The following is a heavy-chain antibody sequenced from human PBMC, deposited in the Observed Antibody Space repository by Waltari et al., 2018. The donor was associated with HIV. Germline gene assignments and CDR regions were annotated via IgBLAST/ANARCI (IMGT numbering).Heavy chain of an antibody. D-gene: IGHD6-13*01. V-gene: IGHV1-8*01. Sequence: QVQLVQSGAEVKKPGASVKVSCKASGYTFTSYDINWVRQATGQGLEWMGWRNPNSGSTGYAQKFQGRVPMTRNTSISTAYMELSSLRSEDTAVYYCARGVYSSSWTPYYYYYGMDVWGQGTTVTVSS. CDR3: ARGVYSSSWTPYYYYYGMDV. J-gene: IGHJ6*02. CDR1: GYTFTSYD. CDR2: RNPNSGST.